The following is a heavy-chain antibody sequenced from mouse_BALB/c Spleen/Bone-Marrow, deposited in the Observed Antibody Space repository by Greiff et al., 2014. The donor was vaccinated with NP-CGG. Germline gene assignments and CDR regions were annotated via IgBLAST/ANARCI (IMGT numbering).Heavy chain of an antibody. Sequence: EVKLVESGGDLVKPGGSLKLSCAASGFTFSSYGMSWGRQTPDKRLEWVATISSGGSNTYYPDSVKGRFTISRDNAKNTLYLHMSSLKSEDTAMYYCARHQRYYAMDYWGQGTSVTVSS. CDR2: ISSGGSNT. CDR3: ARHQRYYAMDY. CDR1: GFTFSSYG. J-gene: IGHJ4*01. V-gene: IGHV5-6*01.